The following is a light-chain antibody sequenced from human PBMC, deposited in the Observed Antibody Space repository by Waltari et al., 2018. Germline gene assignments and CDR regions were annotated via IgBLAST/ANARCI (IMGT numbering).Light chain of an antibody. CDR1: QNVASN. CDR3: QHYNNLPLT. CDR2: GAS. V-gene: IGKV3-15*01. Sequence: EIVMTQSPATLSVSPGEGATLSCRASQNVASNLAWYQQKSGQAPRLLICGASTRATGIPARFSGSGSGTEFALTISSLQSEDSAVYYCQHYNNLPLTFGGGTKVEI. J-gene: IGKJ4*01.